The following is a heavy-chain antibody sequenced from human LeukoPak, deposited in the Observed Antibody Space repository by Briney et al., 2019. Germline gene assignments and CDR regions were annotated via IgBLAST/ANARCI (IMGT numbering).Heavy chain of an antibody. Sequence: ASVKLSCKASGYTFTGYYMHWVRQAPGQGLEWMGWISAYNGNTNYAQKLQGRVTMTTDTSTSTAYMELRSLRSDDTAVYYCARAAGDATPFGYWGQGTLVTVSS. CDR2: ISAYNGNT. CDR1: GYTFTGYY. D-gene: IGHD7-27*01. V-gene: IGHV1-18*04. J-gene: IGHJ4*02. CDR3: ARAAGDATPFGY.